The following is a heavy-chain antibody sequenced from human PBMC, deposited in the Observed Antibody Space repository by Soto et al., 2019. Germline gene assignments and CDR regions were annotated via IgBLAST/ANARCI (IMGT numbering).Heavy chain of an antibody. Sequence: GAGPTLGNPPQTPTLARTFSWFSLSTSGVGVGWVPQPPGKALEWLALIYWDDDKRYSPSLKSRLTITKDTSKNQVVLTMTNMDPVDTATYYCAHKGDGYRGFKYWGQGTLVTVSS. CDR1: WFSLSTSGVG. V-gene: IGHV2-5*02. J-gene: IGHJ4*02. CDR3: AHKGDGYRGFKY. D-gene: IGHD5-12*01. CDR2: IYWDDDK.